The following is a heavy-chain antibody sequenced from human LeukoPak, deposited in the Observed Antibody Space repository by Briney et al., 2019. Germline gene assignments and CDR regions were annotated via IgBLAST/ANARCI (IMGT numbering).Heavy chain of an antibody. Sequence: SETLSLTCAVYGGSFSGYYWSWIRQPPGKGLEWIGEINHSGSTNYNPSLKSRVTISLDTSKNQLSLKLSSVTAADTAVYYCARESNYHGSGTGWFDPWGQGTLVTVSS. D-gene: IGHD3-10*01. CDR1: GGSFSGYY. V-gene: IGHV4-34*01. CDR2: INHSGST. CDR3: ARESNYHGSGTGWFDP. J-gene: IGHJ5*02.